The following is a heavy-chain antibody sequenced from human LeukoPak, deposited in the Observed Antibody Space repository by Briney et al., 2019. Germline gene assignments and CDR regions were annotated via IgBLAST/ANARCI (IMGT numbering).Heavy chain of an antibody. J-gene: IGHJ4*02. V-gene: IGHV3-30*02. CDR1: GFTFSSYG. D-gene: IGHD1-26*01. CDR2: IRYDGSNK. CDR3: AKDVLGGSYPLYFDY. Sequence: PGGSLRLSCAASGFTFSSYGMHWVRQAPGKGLGWVAFIRYDGSNKYYADSVKGRFTISRDNSKNTLYLQMNSLRAEDTAVYYCAKDVLGGSYPLYFDYWGQGTLVTVSS.